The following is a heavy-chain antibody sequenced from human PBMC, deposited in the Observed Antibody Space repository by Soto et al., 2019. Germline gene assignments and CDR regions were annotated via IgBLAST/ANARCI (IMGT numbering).Heavy chain of an antibody. J-gene: IGHJ4*02. Sequence: PWWSLRLSCSASVFTFSDYAMTWVRQAPGKGLESVSGIYGNGAGIQYADPVRGRFTISRDNSKNTLYLQMNSLRAEDTAVYYGAKDFISGDGFWLMDHWGQGTQVTVSS. CDR2: IYGNGAGI. D-gene: IGHD2-21*02. CDR1: VFTFSDYA. CDR3: AKDFISGDGFWLMDH. V-gene: IGHV3-23*01.